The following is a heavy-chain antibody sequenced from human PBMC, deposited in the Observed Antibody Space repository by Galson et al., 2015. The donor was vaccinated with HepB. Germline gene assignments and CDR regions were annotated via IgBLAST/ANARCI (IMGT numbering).Heavy chain of an antibody. CDR1: GYRFTSYG. Sequence: SVKVSCKASGYRFTSYGINWVRQAPGQGLEWMGWISTYNDNTKYAQMVQDRVTMTTDTSTSTAYMELRSLKSDDTAVYYCARDYAVTTRNWFDPWGQGTLVTVSS. D-gene: IGHD4-17*01. V-gene: IGHV1-18*04. J-gene: IGHJ5*02. CDR2: ISTYNDNT. CDR3: ARDYAVTTRNWFDP.